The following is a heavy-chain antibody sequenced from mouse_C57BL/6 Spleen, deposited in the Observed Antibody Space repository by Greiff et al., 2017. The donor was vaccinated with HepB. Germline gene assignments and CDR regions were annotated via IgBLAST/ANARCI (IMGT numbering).Heavy chain of an antibody. CDR1: GYSITSGYY. J-gene: IGHJ4*01. CDR2: ISYDGSN. D-gene: IGHD1-1*01. CDR3: ARGYGRGNYYAMDY. V-gene: IGHV3-6*01. Sequence: ESGPGLVKPSQSLSLTCSVTGYSITSGYYWNWIRQFPGNKLEWMGYISYDGSNNYNPSLKNRISITRDTSKNQFFLKLNSVTTEDTATYYCARGYGRGNYYAMDYWGQGTSVTVSS.